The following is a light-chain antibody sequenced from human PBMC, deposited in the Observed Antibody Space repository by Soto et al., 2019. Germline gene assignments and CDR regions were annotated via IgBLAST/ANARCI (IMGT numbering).Light chain of an antibody. V-gene: IGKV3-15*01. CDR2: GAS. J-gene: IGKJ4*01. CDR3: QQYNNWPPLT. Sequence: EIVMTQSPATLSVSPGERATLSCRASQSVSSNLAWYQQKPGQAPRLLIYGASTRATGIPARFSGSGSGTEFTLTSSSLQSEYFAGYYCQQYNNWPPLTFGGGTKVEIK. CDR1: QSVSSN.